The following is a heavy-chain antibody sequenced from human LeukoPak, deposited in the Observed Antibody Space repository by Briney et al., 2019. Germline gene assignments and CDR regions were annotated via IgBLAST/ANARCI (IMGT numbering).Heavy chain of an antibody. J-gene: IGHJ3*02. V-gene: IGHV2-70*17. CDR1: RFSLSSSGMC. CDR3: ARMYRRSGSHRDAFDI. Sequence: ESGPALVEPTQTLTLTCTFSRFSLSSSGMCVTWIRQPPGKALEWLARIDWDKAKFHNTSLKTRLTVSKDTSKNQVVLTMTNMDPVDTATYYCARMYRRSGSHRDAFDIWGRGTMVTVSS. CDR2: IDWDKAK. D-gene: IGHD1-26*01.